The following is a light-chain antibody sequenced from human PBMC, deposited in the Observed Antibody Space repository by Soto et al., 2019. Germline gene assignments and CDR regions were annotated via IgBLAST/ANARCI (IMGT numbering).Light chain of an antibody. CDR3: QQYNSYLRT. CDR2: KAS. Sequence: DIQMTQSPSTLSASVGDRVTITCRASQSISSWLAWYQQKPGKAPKLLIYKASSLESGVPSRFSGSGSGTEVTVTISSLQPDDFATYYCQQYNSYLRTFGQGTKVEIK. CDR1: QSISSW. V-gene: IGKV1-5*03. J-gene: IGKJ1*01.